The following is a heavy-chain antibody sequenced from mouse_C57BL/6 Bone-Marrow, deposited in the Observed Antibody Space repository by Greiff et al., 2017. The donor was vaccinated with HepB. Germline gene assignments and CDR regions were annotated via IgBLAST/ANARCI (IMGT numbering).Heavy chain of an antibody. CDR3: AKVTTVVEGFAY. J-gene: IGHJ3*01. D-gene: IGHD1-1*01. V-gene: IGHV5-6*01. CDR1: GFTFSSYG. CDR2: LSSGGSYT. Sequence: EVMLVESGGDLVKPGGSLKLSCAASGFTFSSYGMSWVRQTPDKRLEWVATLSSGGSYTYYPDSVKGRFTISRDNAENTLYLQMSSLTSEDTARDYCAKVTTVVEGFAYWGQGTLVTVSA.